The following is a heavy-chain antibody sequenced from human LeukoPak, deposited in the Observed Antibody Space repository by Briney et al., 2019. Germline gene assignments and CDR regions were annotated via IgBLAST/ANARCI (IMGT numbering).Heavy chain of an antibody. CDR2: ISSSSSYI. Sequence: GGSLRLSCAASGFTFSSYSMNWVRQAPGKGLEWVSSISSSSSYIYYADSVKGRFTICRDNAKNLLYLQMTSMRAEDTAVYYCARDLYDYVWGSYRYGGVFDYWGQGTLVTVSS. V-gene: IGHV3-21*01. D-gene: IGHD3-16*02. J-gene: IGHJ4*02. CDR1: GFTFSSYS. CDR3: ARDLYDYVWGSYRYGGVFDY.